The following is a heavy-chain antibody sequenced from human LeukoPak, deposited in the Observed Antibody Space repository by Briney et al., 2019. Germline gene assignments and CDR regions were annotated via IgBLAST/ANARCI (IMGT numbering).Heavy chain of an antibody. CDR2: TRYDEDNK. D-gene: IGHD6-19*01. CDR3: AKDTSTIAVAGTCFEY. Sequence: GGSLRLSCAASGFTFSSYGMNWVRQAPGKGLEWVAFTRYDEDNKYYAESVKGRFTISRDNSKNTLYLQMNSLRVKDTAVYYCAKDTSTIAVAGTCFEYWGQGTLVTVSS. CDR1: GFTFSSYG. V-gene: IGHV3-30*02. J-gene: IGHJ4*02.